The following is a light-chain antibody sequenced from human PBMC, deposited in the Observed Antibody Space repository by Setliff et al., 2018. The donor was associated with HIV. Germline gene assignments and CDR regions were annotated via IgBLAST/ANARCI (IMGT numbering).Light chain of an antibody. Sequence: QSVLTQPASVSGSPGQSITISCTGGGNNIANYGSVSWYQEHPGEVPKLIIYEVAKRPSGVSNRFSGSKSGNTASLTISGLQTEDEADYYCSSYTTSGTVFGGGTKVTVL. CDR2: EVA. J-gene: IGLJ2*01. CDR3: SSYTTSGTV. V-gene: IGLV2-14*01. CDR1: GNNIANYGS.